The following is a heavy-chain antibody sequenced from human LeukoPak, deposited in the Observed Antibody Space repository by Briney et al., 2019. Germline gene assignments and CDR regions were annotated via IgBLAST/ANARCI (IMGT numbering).Heavy chain of an antibody. Sequence: GGSLRLSCAASGFSFSNYGVNCVRQSPGKGLEWVSGISRSGYITYCAVSVKGRFTISRDNSKNTVSLQVNSRRAEDTAVFYCAKDRAWLQFWSWGQGTLVTVSS. CDR1: GFSFSNYG. D-gene: IGHD5-18*01. V-gene: IGHV3-23*01. CDR3: AKDRAWLQFWS. J-gene: IGHJ4*02. CDR2: ISRSGYIT.